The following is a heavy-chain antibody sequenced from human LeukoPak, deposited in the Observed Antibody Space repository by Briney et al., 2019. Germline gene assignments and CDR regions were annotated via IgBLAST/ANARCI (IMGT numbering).Heavy chain of an antibody. CDR3: SRGGYGDYNNWFDP. Sequence: PGRSLRLSCAASGFTFSSFAMHWVPQAPGKGLEWVADIWYNGSNKYYAESVKGRFTISRDNSRNTLYLQMNSLRAEDTAVYYCSRGGYGDYNNWFDPWGQGTLVIVSS. J-gene: IGHJ5*02. CDR1: GFTFSSFA. V-gene: IGHV3-33*01. CDR2: IWYNGSNK. D-gene: IGHD4-17*01.